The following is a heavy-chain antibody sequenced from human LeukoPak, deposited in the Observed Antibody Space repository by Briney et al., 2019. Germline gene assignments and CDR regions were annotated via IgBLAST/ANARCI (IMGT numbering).Heavy chain of an antibody. J-gene: IGHJ4*02. CDR3: ARRTQIDY. CDR2: ISSSSSYI. D-gene: IGHD3/OR15-3a*01. Sequence: AGGSLRLSCAASGFTFSSYSMNWVRQAPGRGLEWVSSISSSSSYIYYADSVKGRFTISGDNAKNSLYLQMNSLRAEDTAVYYCARRTQIDYWGQGTLVTVSS. CDR1: GFTFSSYS. V-gene: IGHV3-21*01.